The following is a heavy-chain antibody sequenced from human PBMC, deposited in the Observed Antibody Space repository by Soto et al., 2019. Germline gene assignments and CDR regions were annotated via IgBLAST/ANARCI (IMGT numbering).Heavy chain of an antibody. J-gene: IGHJ4*02. V-gene: IGHV3-33*01. CDR2: IWYDGSNK. D-gene: IGHD5-12*01. Sequence: QVQLVESGGGVVQPGRSLRLSCAASGFTFSSYGMHWVRQAPGKGLEWVAVIWYDGSNKYYADSVKGRFTISRDNSKNTLYLQMNSLRAEDTAVYYCAREDLGRDGYNHFDYWGQGTLVTVSS. CDR1: GFTFSSYG. CDR3: AREDLGRDGYNHFDY.